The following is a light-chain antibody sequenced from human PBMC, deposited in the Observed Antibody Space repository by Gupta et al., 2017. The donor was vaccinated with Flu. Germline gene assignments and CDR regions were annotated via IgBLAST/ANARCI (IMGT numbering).Light chain of an antibody. J-gene: IGLJ3*02. Sequence: QSVLTQPPSASGTPGQIVTIPCSGSSSNIGSNYVYWYQQRPGTAPKLLIYRNNQRPSGVPDRFSGSKSGTSASLAISGLRSEDEADYYCAAWDDSLSGWVFGGGTKLTVL. CDR2: RNN. V-gene: IGLV1-47*01. CDR1: SSNIGSNY. CDR3: AAWDDSLSGWV.